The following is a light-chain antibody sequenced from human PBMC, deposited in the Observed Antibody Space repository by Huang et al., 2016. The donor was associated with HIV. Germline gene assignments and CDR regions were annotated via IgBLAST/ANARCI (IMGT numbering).Light chain of an antibody. CDR1: QSISSY. V-gene: IGKV1-39*01. CDR2: ATS. J-gene: IGKJ5*01. Sequence: DIQMTQSPSSLSASVGDRVIITCRASQSISSYLNWYQQKPGKAPKFLMYATSSLESGVPSRFSGSGSGTNFTLTISTLQPDDFATYYCQQTYSAPITFGQGTRLEMK. CDR3: QQTYSAPIT.